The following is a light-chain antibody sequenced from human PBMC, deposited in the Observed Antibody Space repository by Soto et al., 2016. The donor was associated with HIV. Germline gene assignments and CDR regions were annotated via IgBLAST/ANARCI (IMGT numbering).Light chain of an antibody. V-gene: IGLV3-1*01. CDR2: QDT. J-gene: IGLJ2*01. Sequence: SYELTQSPSVSVSPGQTDNITCSGDKLGDKYSCWYQQKPGQSPVLVIYQDTRRPSGIPERFSGSNSGNTATLTISGTQAMDEADYYCQAWDSNTHVVFGGGTKSTVL. CDR1: KLGDKY. CDR3: QAWDSNTHVV.